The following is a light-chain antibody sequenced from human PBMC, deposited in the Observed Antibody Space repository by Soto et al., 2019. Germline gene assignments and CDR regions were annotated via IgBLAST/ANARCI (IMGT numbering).Light chain of an antibody. J-gene: IGKJ2*01. CDR2: DAS. Sequence: DIQMTQSPSTLSASVGDRVTITCRASQSISSWLAWYQQKPGKAPKLLIYDASSLESGVPSRFGGSASGTKFTLTIISLQADDFATYYCQQYNSYSLYTFGQGTKLEIK. CDR3: QQYNSYSLYT. CDR1: QSISSW. V-gene: IGKV1-5*01.